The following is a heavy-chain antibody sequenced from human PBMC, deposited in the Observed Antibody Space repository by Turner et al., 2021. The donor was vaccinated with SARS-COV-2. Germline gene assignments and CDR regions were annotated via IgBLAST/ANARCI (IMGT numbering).Heavy chain of an antibody. CDR3: AKPPGEQWLVLALVFDY. CDR2: ISGSGGRT. D-gene: IGHD6-19*01. V-gene: IGHV3-23*01. J-gene: IGHJ4*02. CDR1: GFTFSSYA. Sequence: VQLLESGGGLVQPGGSLRLSCAASGFTFSSYAMTWVRQAPGKGLEWVSAISGSGGRTYYADSVKGRFTISRDNSKNTLYLQMNSLRAEDTAVYYCAKPPGEQWLVLALVFDYWGQGTLVTVSS.